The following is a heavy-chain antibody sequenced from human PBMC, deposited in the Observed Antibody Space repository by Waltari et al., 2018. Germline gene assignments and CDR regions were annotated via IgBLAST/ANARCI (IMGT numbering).Heavy chain of an antibody. Sequence: QVQLQDSGPGLVKPSETLSLPCTVSGGSISSSYWSWIRQPPGKGLEWIGDIYYSGSTNYNHALKSRVTISVDTSKNQFSLKLSAVTAADTAVYYCARDPYLGYMDVWGKGTTVTVSS. CDR2: IYYSGST. CDR1: GGSISSSY. CDR3: ARDPYLGYMDV. V-gene: IGHV4-59*01. J-gene: IGHJ6*03. D-gene: IGHD2-21*01.